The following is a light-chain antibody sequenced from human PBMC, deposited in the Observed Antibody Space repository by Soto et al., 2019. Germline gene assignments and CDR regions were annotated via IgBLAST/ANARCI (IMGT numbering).Light chain of an antibody. CDR3: SSYAGSLYV. Sequence: QPVLTQPPSASGSPGQSVTISCTGTSSDVGCYNYVSWYQQHPGKAPKLMIYEVSKRPSGVPDRFSGSKSGNTASLTVSGLQAEDEADYYCSSYAGSLYVFGTGTKLTVL. CDR1: SSDVGCYNY. V-gene: IGLV2-8*01. CDR2: EVS. J-gene: IGLJ1*01.